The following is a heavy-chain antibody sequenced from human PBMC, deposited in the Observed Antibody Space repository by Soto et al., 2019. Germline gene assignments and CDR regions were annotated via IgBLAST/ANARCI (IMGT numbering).Heavy chain of an antibody. J-gene: IGHJ4*02. V-gene: IGHV3-33*01. D-gene: IGHD3-3*01. CDR3: ARDGPTPFF. Sequence: PGGSLRLSCAASGFTFSSYGMHWVRQAPGKGLEWVAVIWYDGSNKYYADSVKGRFTISRDNAKNSLYLQMNSLRAEDTSVYYCARDGPTPFFWGQGTLVTVSS. CDR2: IWYDGSNK. CDR1: GFTFSSYG.